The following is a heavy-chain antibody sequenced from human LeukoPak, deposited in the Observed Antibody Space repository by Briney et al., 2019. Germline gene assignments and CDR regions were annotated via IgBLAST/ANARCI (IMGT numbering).Heavy chain of an antibody. CDR1: GGSISSSSNY. J-gene: IGHJ3*02. Sequence: SETLSLTCSVSGGSISSSSNYWGWIRQPPGKRLEWIGSFYYSGSTYSHPTLKSRVTISVDTSKNQFSLKLSSVTAADTAVYYCARGVNNWNVDVFDIWGQGTMVTVSS. V-gene: IGHV4-39*01. CDR2: FYYSGST. D-gene: IGHD1-20*01. CDR3: ARGVNNWNVDVFDI.